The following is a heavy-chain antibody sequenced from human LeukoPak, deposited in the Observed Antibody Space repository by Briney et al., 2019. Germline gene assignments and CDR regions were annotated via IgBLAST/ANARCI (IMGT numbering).Heavy chain of an antibody. Sequence: GGSLRLSCAPSGFSVGDKYMAWVRQAPGKGLEWVSVIYSGTTTYYADSVKGRFTISRDNSKNTLYLQMNSLRAEDTAVYYCAKDQGDGYNAYYFDYWGQGTLVTVSS. CDR3: AKDQGDGYNAYYFDY. V-gene: IGHV3-53*01. D-gene: IGHD5-24*01. J-gene: IGHJ4*02. CDR1: GFSVGDKY. CDR2: IYSGTTT.